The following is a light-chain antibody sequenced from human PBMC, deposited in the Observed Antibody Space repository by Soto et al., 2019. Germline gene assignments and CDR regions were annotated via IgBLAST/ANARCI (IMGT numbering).Light chain of an antibody. CDR2: GAS. Sequence: DIQMTQSPSSLSASVGDKVTITCQASQDISNSLNWYQQKPGKAPKLLIYGASTLEAGVPPTFSGSGSGTHFTFSISSLRPEDVASYYCQQYKFLSPITFGPGTKVDIK. CDR1: QDISNS. V-gene: IGKV1-33*01. CDR3: QQYKFLSPIT. J-gene: IGKJ3*01.